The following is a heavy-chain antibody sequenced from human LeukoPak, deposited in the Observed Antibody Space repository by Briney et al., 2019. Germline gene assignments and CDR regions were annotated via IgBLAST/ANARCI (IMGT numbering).Heavy chain of an antibody. CDR1: GYTFTGYY. Sequence: GASVKVSCKASGYTFTGYYMRWVRQAPGQGLEWMGWINPNSGGTNYAQKFQGRVTMTRDTSISTAYMELSRLRSDDTAVYYCARVVRGAAAGNNWFDPWGQGTLVTVSS. CDR2: INPNSGGT. CDR3: ARVVRGAAAGNNWFDP. D-gene: IGHD6-13*01. J-gene: IGHJ5*02. V-gene: IGHV1-2*02.